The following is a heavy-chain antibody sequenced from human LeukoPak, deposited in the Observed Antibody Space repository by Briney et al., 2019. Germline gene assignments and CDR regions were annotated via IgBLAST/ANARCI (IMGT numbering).Heavy chain of an antibody. CDR2: IHSTRST. Sequence: SDTLSLTCTVSGGSISSYYWSWIRQPPGKGLEWIGHIHSTRSTTNYAHIKRRRTITLGACKNQSALHLSSVTAADAAVYSCARAGRGGFDFDYWGQGALVTVSS. V-gene: IGHV4-59*07. D-gene: IGHD3-16*01. J-gene: IGHJ4*02. CDR1: GGSISSYY. CDR3: ARAGRGGFDFDY.